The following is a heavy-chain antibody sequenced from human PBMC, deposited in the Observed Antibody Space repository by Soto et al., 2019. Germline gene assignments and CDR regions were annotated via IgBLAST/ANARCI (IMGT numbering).Heavy chain of an antibody. CDR2: IYYSGST. CDR3: ARHEGYCSSTSCPRGDWFDP. J-gene: IGHJ5*02. D-gene: IGHD2-2*01. V-gene: IGHV4-39*01. Sequence: SETLSLTCTVSGVSISSSSYYWGWIRQPPGKGLEWIGSIYYSGSTYYNPSLKSRVTISVDTSKNQFSLKLSSVTAADTAVYYCARHEGYCSSTSCPRGDWFDPWGQGTLVTVSS. CDR1: GVSISSSSYY.